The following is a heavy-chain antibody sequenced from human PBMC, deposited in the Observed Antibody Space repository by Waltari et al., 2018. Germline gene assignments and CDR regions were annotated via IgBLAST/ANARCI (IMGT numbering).Heavy chain of an antibody. J-gene: IGHJ4*02. CDR2: ISAYNGNT. V-gene: IGHV1-18*01. D-gene: IGHD6-19*01. Sequence: QVQLVQSGAEVKKPGASVKVSCKASGYTFTSYGLSWVRQAPGQGLEWMGWISAYNGNTNYAQKLQGRVTMTTDTSTSTAYMELRSLRSDDTAVYYCARDIAGFIAVAGRFDYWGQGTLVTVSS. CDR3: ARDIAGFIAVAGRFDY. CDR1: GYTFTSYG.